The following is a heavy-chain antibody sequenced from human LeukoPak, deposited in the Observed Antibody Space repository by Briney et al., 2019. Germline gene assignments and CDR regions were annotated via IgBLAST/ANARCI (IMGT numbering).Heavy chain of an antibody. Sequence: GGSLRLSCAASGFTFSSFSINWVRQAPGKGLEWVSSISSSSSNTYYADSVRGRFTISRDNAKNSLYLQMDSLRVEDTALYYCAREAKVGSSLYFDYWGQGTLVTVSS. CDR1: GFTFSSFS. CDR3: AREAKVGSSLYFDY. CDR2: ISSSSSNT. V-gene: IGHV3-21*01. D-gene: IGHD6-6*01. J-gene: IGHJ4*02.